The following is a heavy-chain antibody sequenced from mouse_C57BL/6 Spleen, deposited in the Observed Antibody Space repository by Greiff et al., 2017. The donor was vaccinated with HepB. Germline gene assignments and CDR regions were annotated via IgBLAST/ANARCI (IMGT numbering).Heavy chain of an antibody. CDR2: INPGDGDT. CDR3: ARDSYYYGSSYYFDY. V-gene: IGHV1-82*01. Sequence: VQLQQSGPELVKPGASVKISCKASGYAFSSSWMNWVKQRPGKGLEWIGRINPGDGDTNYNGKFKGKATLTADKSSSTAYMQLSSLTSEDSAVYFCARDSYYYGSSYYFDYWGQGTTLTVSS. J-gene: IGHJ2*01. D-gene: IGHD1-1*01. CDR1: GYAFSSSW.